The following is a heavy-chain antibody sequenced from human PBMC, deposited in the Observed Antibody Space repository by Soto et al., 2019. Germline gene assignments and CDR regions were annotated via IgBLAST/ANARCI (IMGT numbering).Heavy chain of an antibody. CDR2: IRSDSSNT. J-gene: IGHJ4*02. D-gene: IGHD3-3*01. Sequence: GGSLRLSCAASGFTFSTEPMNWVRQAPGKGLEWVSNIRSDSSNTYYADSLKGRFTISRDNAKNSLYLQLSSLRAEDTAVYYCARDKPRSGYEKFDYWGQGTLVTVSS. CDR1: GFTFSTEP. V-gene: IGHV3-48*04. CDR3: ARDKPRSGYEKFDY.